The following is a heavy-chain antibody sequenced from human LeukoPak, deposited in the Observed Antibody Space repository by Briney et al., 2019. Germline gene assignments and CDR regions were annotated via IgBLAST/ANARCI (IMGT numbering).Heavy chain of an antibody. CDR3: ATVGYDSSGYSWFDP. J-gene: IGHJ5*02. CDR1: GYTLTELS. Sequence: ASVKVSCKVSGYTLTELSMHWVRQAPGKGLEWMGGFDPEDGETIYAQKFQGRVTMTEDTSTDTAYMELSSLRSEDTAVYYCATVGYDSSGYSWFDPWGQGTLVTVSS. V-gene: IGHV1-24*01. CDR2: FDPEDGET. D-gene: IGHD3-22*01.